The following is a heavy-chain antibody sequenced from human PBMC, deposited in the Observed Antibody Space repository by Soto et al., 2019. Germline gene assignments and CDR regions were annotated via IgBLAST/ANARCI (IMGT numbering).Heavy chain of an antibody. CDR2: ISGSGGST. D-gene: IGHD2-2*01. Sequence: EVQLLESGGGLVQPGGSLRLSCAASGFTFSSYAMSWVRQAPGKGLEWVSAISGSGGSTYYADSVKGRFTFSRDNSKNTLSLQMNSLRADDTAVYYCARLTSIVSFDYWGQGTRVPVSS. V-gene: IGHV3-23*01. CDR1: GFTFSSYA. J-gene: IGHJ4*02. CDR3: ARLTSIVSFDY.